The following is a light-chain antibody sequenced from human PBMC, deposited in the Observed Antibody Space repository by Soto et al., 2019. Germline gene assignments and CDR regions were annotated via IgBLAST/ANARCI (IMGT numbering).Light chain of an antibody. CDR1: SSNIGSNY. V-gene: IGLV1-47*01. Sequence: QAVVTQPPSASGTPGQRVTISCSGSSSNIGSNYVYWYQQLPGTAPKLLIYRNNQPPSGVPDRFSGSKSGTSASLAISGLRSEDESDYYCAAWDDSLSVVFGGGTKLTVL. CDR2: RNN. J-gene: IGLJ2*01. CDR3: AAWDDSLSVV.